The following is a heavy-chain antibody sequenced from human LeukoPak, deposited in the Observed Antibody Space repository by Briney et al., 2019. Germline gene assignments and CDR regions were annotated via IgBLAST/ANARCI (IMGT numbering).Heavy chain of an antibody. V-gene: IGHV3-23*01. CDR2: SGSNT. CDR3: AKAGSAWSRATYAFDS. CDR1: GFTFNNYA. D-gene: IGHD6-19*01. J-gene: IGHJ4*02. Sequence: GGSLRLSCAASGFTFNNYAMSWVRQSPGKGLEWASASGSNTYYADSVKGRFTISRDNSENTLYLQMNSLRAEDTAVYYCAKAGSAWSRATYAFDSWGQGTLVTVSS.